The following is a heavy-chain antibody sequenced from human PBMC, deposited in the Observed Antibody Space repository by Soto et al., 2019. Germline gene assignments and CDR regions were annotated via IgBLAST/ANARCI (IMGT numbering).Heavy chain of an antibody. V-gene: IGHV1-69*02. CDR2: IIPILGIA. J-gene: IGHJ6*02. CDR1: GGTFSSYT. Sequence: QVQLVQSGAEVKKPGSSVKVSCKASGGTFSSYTISWVRQAPGQGLEWMGRIIPILGIANYAQKFQGRVTITADKSTSTAYMELSSLRSEDTAVYYWAYLTTVTTYYYYGMDVWGQGTTVTVSS. CDR3: AYLTTVTTYYYYGMDV. D-gene: IGHD4-17*01.